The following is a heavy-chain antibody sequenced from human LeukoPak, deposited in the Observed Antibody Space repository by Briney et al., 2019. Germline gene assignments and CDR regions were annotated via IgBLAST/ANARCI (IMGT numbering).Heavy chain of an antibody. J-gene: IGHJ4*02. CDR3: ARDLSVSAGLYNYFDY. V-gene: IGHV3-30*01. Sequence: GGSLRLSCAASGFTFSSYPMHWVRQAPGKGLEWVAVISYDGSIKYYADSVKGRFTISRDNSKNTLHLQMNSLRAEDTAVYYCARDLSVSAGLYNYFDYWGQGTLVSVSS. CDR2: ISYDGSIK. D-gene: IGHD2-2*02. CDR1: GFTFSSYP.